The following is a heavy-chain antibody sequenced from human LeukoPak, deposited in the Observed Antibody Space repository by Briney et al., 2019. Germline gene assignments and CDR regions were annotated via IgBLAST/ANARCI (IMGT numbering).Heavy chain of an antibody. CDR3: ARDTRYCGGGSCYPDAFDI. CDR2: IHYTGST. CDR1: GGSISSGDFF. D-gene: IGHD2-15*01. Sequence: PSQTLSLTCTVSGGSISSGDFFWSWIRQPPGKGLGWIGHIHYTGSTYYNPPLMSRVTISVDTSKNQFSLKLNSVTAADTAVYYCARDTRYCGGGSCYPDAFDIWGQGTMVTVSS. J-gene: IGHJ3*02. V-gene: IGHV4-30-4*01.